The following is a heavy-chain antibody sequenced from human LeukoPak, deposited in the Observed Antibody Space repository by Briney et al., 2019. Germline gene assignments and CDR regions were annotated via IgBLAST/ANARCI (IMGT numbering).Heavy chain of an antibody. Sequence: SETLSLPCTVSGGSISSYYWSWIRQPPGKGLEWIGYIYYSGSTNYNPSLKSRVTISVDTSKDQFSLKLSSVTAADTAVYYCARETNYYDSSGYSDNWFDPWGQGTLVTVSS. CDR2: IYYSGST. CDR3: ARETNYYDSSGYSDNWFDP. V-gene: IGHV4-59*01. D-gene: IGHD3-22*01. J-gene: IGHJ5*02. CDR1: GGSISSYY.